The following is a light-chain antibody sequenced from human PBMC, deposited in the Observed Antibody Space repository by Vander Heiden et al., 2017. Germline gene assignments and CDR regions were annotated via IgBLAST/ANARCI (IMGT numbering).Light chain of an antibody. CDR1: QSVSSY. Sequence: EIVLTQSPATLSLSPGERATLACRASQSVSSYLAWYQQKPGQAPRLLIYDASNRANGSPARFSGSGAGTDFTLTISSLEPEDFAVYYCQQRSNWPPGLTFGGGTKVEIK. J-gene: IGKJ4*01. CDR2: DAS. CDR3: QQRSNWPPGLT. V-gene: IGKV3-11*01.